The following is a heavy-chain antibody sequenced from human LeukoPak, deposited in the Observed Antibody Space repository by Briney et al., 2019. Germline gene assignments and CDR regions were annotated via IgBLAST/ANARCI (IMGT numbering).Heavy chain of an antibody. D-gene: IGHD4-17*01. J-gene: IGHJ3*02. V-gene: IGHV3-74*01. Sequence: GGSLRLSCAASGLTFSSNWMHWVRQTPGKGLVWVSRINSDGSDRSYADSVKGRFTISRDNAKNTVYLQMNSLRDEDSAVYHCARVDYGDYVAAVDIWGQGTMVTVFS. CDR2: INSDGSDR. CDR3: ARVDYGDYVAAVDI. CDR1: GLTFSSNW.